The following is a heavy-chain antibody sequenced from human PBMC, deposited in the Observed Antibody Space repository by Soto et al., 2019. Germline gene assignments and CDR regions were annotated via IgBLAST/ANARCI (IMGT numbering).Heavy chain of an antibody. CDR2: ISSSSSYI. CDR3: AREKKYCSGGSCPRGWLDP. Sequence: GGSLRLSCAASGFTFSSYSMNWVRQAPGKGLEWVSSISSSSSYIYYADSVKGRFTISRDNAKNSLYLQMNSLRAEDTAVYYCAREKKYCSGGSCPRGWLDPWGQGTLVTVSS. CDR1: GFTFSSYS. J-gene: IGHJ5*02. D-gene: IGHD2-15*01. V-gene: IGHV3-21*01.